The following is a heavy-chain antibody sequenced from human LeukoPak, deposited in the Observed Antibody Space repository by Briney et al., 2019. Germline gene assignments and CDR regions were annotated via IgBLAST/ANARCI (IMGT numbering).Heavy chain of an antibody. J-gene: IGHJ4*02. Sequence: ASVKVSCKASGYTFTGYYMHWVRQAPGQGLEWMGWINPNSGGTNYAQKFQGRVTMTRDTSISTAYMELSRLRSDDTAVYYCARTLDGYNYGGFDYWGQGTLVTVSS. V-gene: IGHV1-2*02. CDR2: INPNSGGT. CDR3: ARTLDGYNYGGFDY. D-gene: IGHD5-24*01. CDR1: GYTFTGYY.